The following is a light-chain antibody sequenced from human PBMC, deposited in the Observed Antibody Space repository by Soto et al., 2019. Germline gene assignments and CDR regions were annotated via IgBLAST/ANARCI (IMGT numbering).Light chain of an antibody. Sequence: QAVVTQPPSVSGAPGQRVTISCTGSSSNIGPTYDVHWYQQLPGTAPKLLIYANTNRPSGVPDRFSGSKSGTSASLAITGLQAEDEADYFCQSYDSSLRGYVFGTGTKLTVL. CDR1: SSNIGPTYD. V-gene: IGLV1-40*01. J-gene: IGLJ1*01. CDR3: QSYDSSLRGYV. CDR2: ANT.